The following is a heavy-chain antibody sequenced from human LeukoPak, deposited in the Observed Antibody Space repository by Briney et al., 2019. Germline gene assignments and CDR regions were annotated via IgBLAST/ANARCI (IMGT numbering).Heavy chain of an antibody. Sequence: PSETLSLTCTVSGYSISSGYYWGWIRQPPGKGLEWIGSIYHSGSTYYNPSLKSRVTTSVDTSKNQFSLKLSSVTAAGTAVYYCARDEGYGVVRDLDYWGQGTLVTVSS. J-gene: IGHJ4*02. CDR2: IYHSGST. D-gene: IGHD3-3*01. CDR1: GYSISSGYY. V-gene: IGHV4-38-2*02. CDR3: ARDEGYGVVRDLDY.